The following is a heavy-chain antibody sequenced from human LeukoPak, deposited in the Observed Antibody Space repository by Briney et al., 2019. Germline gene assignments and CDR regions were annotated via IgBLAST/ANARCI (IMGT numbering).Heavy chain of an antibody. V-gene: IGHV3-21*01. D-gene: IGHD5-24*01. J-gene: IGHJ4*02. CDR1: GFTFSSYS. CDR3: ARGRDGYNPTYYFDY. Sequence: SGGSLRLSCAASGFTFSSYSMNWVRQAPGKGLEWVSSISSSSSYIYYADSVKGRFTISRDNAKNSLYLQMNSLRAEDTAVYYCARGRDGYNPTYYFDYWGQGTLVTVSS. CDR2: ISSSSSYI.